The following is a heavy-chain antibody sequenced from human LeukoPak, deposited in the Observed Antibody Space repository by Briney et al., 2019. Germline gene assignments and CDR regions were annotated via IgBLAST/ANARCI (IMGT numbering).Heavy chain of an antibody. V-gene: IGHV4-59*08. CDR1: GGSISTYF. CDR3: ARHKSSGSYPLDY. CDR2: VYFSGST. J-gene: IGHJ4*02. D-gene: IGHD3-22*01. Sequence: SETLSLTCTVSGGSISTYFWSWIRQPPGKRLDWIGHVYFSGSTNYNPSLESRVTISVDTSKNQFSLTLSSVTAADTAVYYCARHKSSGSYPLDYWGQGILVTVSS.